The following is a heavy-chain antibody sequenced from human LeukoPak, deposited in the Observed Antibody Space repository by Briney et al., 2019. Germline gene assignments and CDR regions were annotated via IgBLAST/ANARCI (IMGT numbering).Heavy chain of an antibody. D-gene: IGHD3-10*01. V-gene: IGHV3-66*01. Sequence: PGGSLRLSCAASGFTVSSNYMSWVRQAPGKGLEGVSGIYSGGSTYYADSVKGRFTISRDNSKNTLYLQMNSLRAEDTAVYYCARDKVGDYYYYGMDVWGQGTTVTVSS. CDR3: ARDKVGDYYYYGMDV. CDR2: IYSGGST. J-gene: IGHJ6*02. CDR1: GFTVSSNY.